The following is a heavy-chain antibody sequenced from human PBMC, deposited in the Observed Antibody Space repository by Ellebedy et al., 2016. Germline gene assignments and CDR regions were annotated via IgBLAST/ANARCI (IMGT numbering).Heavy chain of an antibody. CDR2: IYSSGTT. J-gene: IGHJ4*02. CDR3: ARDVDY. Sequence: GESLKISXAAFGFTVNNYMRWFRQAPGKGLEWVSLIYSSGTTYYADSVKGRFTIFRDNSKNTLYLQMNSLRAEDTAIYYCARDVDYWGQGTLVTVSS. V-gene: IGHV3-66*01. CDR1: GFTVNNY.